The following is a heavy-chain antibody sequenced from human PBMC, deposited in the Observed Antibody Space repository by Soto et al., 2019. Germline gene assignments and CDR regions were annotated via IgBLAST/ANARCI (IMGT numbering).Heavy chain of an antibody. D-gene: IGHD5-18*01. CDR2: IYSSGLT. Sequence: QVQLQESGPGLVRPSETLSLTCTVSADSFGTFYWSWIRQSPGRGLEWIGYIYSSGLTKYNPSFESRVTMLVDTSKKQISLNLNSVTAADTAVHYSARWSDGYTFFFDSWGQGTLVTVSS. CDR3: ARWSDGYTFFFDS. CDR1: ADSFGTFY. V-gene: IGHV4-59*01. J-gene: IGHJ4*02.